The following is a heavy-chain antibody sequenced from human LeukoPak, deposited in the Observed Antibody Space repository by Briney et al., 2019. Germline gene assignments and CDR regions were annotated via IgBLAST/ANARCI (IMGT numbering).Heavy chain of an antibody. CDR1: GFTASSNY. J-gene: IGHJ4*02. CDR3: ARGLGYCSTTTCLLPFDY. V-gene: IGHV3-53*01. D-gene: IGHD2-2*01. CDR2: IYSGGST. Sequence: GGSLRLSCAVSGFTASSNYMSWVRQAPGKGLEWVSVIYSGGSTYYADSVKGRFTISRDNSKNTLYLQMNSLRVEDTAVYYCARGLGYCSTTTCLLPFDYWGQGTLVTVSS.